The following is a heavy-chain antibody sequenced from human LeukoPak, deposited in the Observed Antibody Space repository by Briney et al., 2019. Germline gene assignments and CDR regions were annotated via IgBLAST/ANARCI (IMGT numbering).Heavy chain of an antibody. J-gene: IGHJ4*02. CDR3: AKGRGSGSYDLDY. V-gene: IGHV3-23*01. CDR2: ITGGADTT. D-gene: IGHD1-26*01. CDR1: GFTCATYS. Sequence: GGSLRLSCAASGFTCATYSMYWVRQAPGKGLEWVSGITGGADTTYYADSVKGRFTISRDNSKNTLYLQMDSLRVEDTAVYYCAKGRGSGSYDLDYWGQGTLVTVSS.